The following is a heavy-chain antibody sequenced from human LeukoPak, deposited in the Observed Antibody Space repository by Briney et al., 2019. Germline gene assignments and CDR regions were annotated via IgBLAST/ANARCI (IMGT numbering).Heavy chain of an antibody. D-gene: IGHD3-9*01. CDR3: AKDGPDGLRYFDWPPNYMDV. J-gene: IGHJ6*03. CDR1: GFTFSSYW. V-gene: IGHV3-74*01. Sequence: LSGGSLRLSCAASGFTFSSYWMHWVRQAPGKGLVWVSRINSDGSSTSYADSVKGRFTICRDNAKNTLYMQMNSLRAEDTAVYYCAKDGPDGLRYFDWPPNYMDVWGKGTTVTISS. CDR2: INSDGSST.